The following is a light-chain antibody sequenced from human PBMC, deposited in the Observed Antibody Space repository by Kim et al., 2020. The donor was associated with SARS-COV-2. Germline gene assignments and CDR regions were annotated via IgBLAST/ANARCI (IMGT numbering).Light chain of an antibody. CDR1: QSISSW. J-gene: IGKJ2*01. Sequence: DIQMTQSPSTLSASVGDRVTITCRASQSISSWLAWYQQKPGKAPKLRIYKASSLESGVPSRFSGSGSGTEFTLTISSLQPDDFATYYCQQYNSYSYTFGQGTKLEI. CDR2: KAS. CDR3: QQYNSYSYT. V-gene: IGKV1-5*03.